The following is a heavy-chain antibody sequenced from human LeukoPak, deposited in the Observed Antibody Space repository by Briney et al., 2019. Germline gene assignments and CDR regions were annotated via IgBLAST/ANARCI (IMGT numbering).Heavy chain of an antibody. CDR1: GYSFTSYW. CDR2: IYPGDSDT. J-gene: IGHJ3*02. Sequence: GESLKISCKGSGYSFTSYWIGWVRQMPGKGLEWMGIIYPGDSDTRYSPSFQGQVTISADKSISTAYLQWSSLKASDTAMYYCARPYYYDSSQNDAFDIWGQGTMVTVSS. D-gene: IGHD3-22*01. CDR3: ARPYYYDSSQNDAFDI. V-gene: IGHV5-51*01.